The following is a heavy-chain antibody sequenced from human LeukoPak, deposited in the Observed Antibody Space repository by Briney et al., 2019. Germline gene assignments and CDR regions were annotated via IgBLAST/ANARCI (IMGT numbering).Heavy chain of an antibody. CDR3: ARDLSTMVRGVEKGFDY. J-gene: IGHJ4*02. D-gene: IGHD3-10*01. V-gene: IGHV3-30*04. CDR2: IPYDGSNK. Sequence: GGSLRLSCAASGFTFSSYAMHWVRQAPGKGLEWVALIPYDGSNKYYADSVKGRFTVSRDNSRNTLYLQMNSLRAEDTAVYYCARDLSTMVRGVEKGFDYWGQGTLVTVSS. CDR1: GFTFSSYA.